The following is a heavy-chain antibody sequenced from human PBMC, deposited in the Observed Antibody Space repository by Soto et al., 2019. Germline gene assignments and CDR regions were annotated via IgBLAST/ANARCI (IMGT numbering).Heavy chain of an antibody. D-gene: IGHD3-10*01. V-gene: IGHV6-1*01. Sequence: QVQLQQSGPVLVQPSQTLSLTCAISGDSVSSKSATWNWIRQAPSRGLEWLGRTYYRSKWSTDYAVSLRGRITVSQDSSKNQFSLRLTSLTPEDTAVYYCARALAGSYDYWGQGTLVTVSS. CDR3: ARALAGSYDY. CDR1: GDSVSSKSAT. CDR2: TYYRSKWST. J-gene: IGHJ4*02.